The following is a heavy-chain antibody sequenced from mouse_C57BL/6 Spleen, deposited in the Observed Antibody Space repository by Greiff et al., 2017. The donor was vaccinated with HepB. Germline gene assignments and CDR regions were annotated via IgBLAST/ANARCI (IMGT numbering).Heavy chain of an antibody. CDR3: ARGFGNYDW. Sequence: EVKVVESEGGLVQPGSSMKLSCTASGFTFSDYYMAWVRQVPEKGLEWVANINYDGSSTYYLDSLKSRFIISRDNAKNILYLQMSSLKSEDTATYYCARGFGNYDWWGQGTTLTVSS. CDR2: INYDGSST. J-gene: IGHJ2*01. V-gene: IGHV5-16*01. D-gene: IGHD2-1*01. CDR1: GFTFSDYY.